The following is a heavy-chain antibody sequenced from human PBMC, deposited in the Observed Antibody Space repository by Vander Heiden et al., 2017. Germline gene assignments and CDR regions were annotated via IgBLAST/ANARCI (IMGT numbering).Heavy chain of an antibody. J-gene: IGHJ1*01. CDR1: GFTFSSYG. Sequence: QVQLVESGGGVVQPGRSLRLSCAASGFTFSSYGMQWVRQAPGKGLEWEAVVAHDGSIQYYADSVRGRFTISRDNSKDTLYLQMTSLRTEDTAVYFCVKEIARYSSGWYFQHWGQGTLVIVSS. CDR3: VKEIARYSSGWYFQH. CDR2: VAHDGSIQ. D-gene: IGHD6-19*01. V-gene: IGHV3-30*18.